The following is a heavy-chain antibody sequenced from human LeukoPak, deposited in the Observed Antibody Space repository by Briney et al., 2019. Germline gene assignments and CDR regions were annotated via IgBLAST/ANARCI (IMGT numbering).Heavy chain of an antibody. Sequence: ASVKVSCKVSGYTLTELSMHWVRQAPGKGLEWMGGFDPDDGETIYAQKFQGRVTMTEDTSTDTAYMELRSLRSGDTAVYYCATAVAETRIWFYPWGQGTLVTVSS. CDR1: GYTLTELS. D-gene: IGHD2-15*01. J-gene: IGHJ5*02. CDR2: FDPDDGET. CDR3: ATAVAETRIWFYP. V-gene: IGHV1-24*01.